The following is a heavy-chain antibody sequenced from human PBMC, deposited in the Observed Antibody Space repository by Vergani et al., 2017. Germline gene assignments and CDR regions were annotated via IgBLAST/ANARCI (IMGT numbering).Heavy chain of an antibody. CDR1: DFTFSNYA. CDR3: AKQYFVSGNYLFDY. J-gene: IGHJ4*02. CDR2: ISGSGVSA. D-gene: IGHD3-10*01. V-gene: IGHV3-23*01. Sequence: EVQLLESGGGLVQPGGSLRLTCAASDFTFSNYAMNWVRQAPGKGLEWVSGISGSGVSAYYTDSVKGRFTISRDNSKNMLFLQINNLRTEDTAIYYCAKQYFVSGNYLFDYWGQGTLVTVSS.